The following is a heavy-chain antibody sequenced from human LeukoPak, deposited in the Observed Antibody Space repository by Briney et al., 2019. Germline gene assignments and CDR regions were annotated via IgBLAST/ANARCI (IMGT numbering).Heavy chain of an antibody. CDR1: GFNFGKHA. CDR3: AKEHCPHRTNCNDSFDY. J-gene: IGHJ4*01. Sequence: GGSLTLSCAASGFNFGKHAMTWVRQTPGKGLEWVAVVSGTGETTFYAGSVRGRFTISRDNSKSTVYLQMNSLRAEDTAVYYCAKEHCPHRTNCNDSFDYWGHGALVTVSS. CDR2: VSGTGETT. D-gene: IGHD3-22*01. V-gene: IGHV3-23*01.